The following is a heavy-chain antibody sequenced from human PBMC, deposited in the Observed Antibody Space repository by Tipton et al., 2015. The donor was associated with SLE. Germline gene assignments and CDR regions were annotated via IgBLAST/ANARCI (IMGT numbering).Heavy chain of an antibody. V-gene: IGHV4-30-4*01. CDR1: GGSISSGDYY. D-gene: IGHD2-15*01. CDR3: ARGDIVVVVAATPDAFDI. Sequence: LRLSCTVSGGSISSGDYYWSWIRQPPGKGLKWIGYIYYSGSTYYNPSLKSRVTISVDTSKNQFSLKLSSVTAADTAVYYCARGDIVVVVAATPDAFDIWGQGTMVTVSS. CDR2: IYYSGST. J-gene: IGHJ3*02.